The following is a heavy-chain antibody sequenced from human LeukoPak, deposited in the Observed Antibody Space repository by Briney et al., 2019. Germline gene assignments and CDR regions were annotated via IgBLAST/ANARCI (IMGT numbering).Heavy chain of an antibody. J-gene: IGHJ5*02. CDR3: AILSVDTAMVTDWFDP. CDR2: ISSSSSYI. CDR1: GFTFSSYS. Sequence: KPGGPLRLSCAASGFTFSSYSMNWVRQAPGKGLEWVSSISSSSSYIYYADSVKGRFTISRDNAKNSLYLQMNSLRAEDTAVYYCAILSVDTAMVTDWFDPWGQGTLVTVSS. D-gene: IGHD5-18*01. V-gene: IGHV3-21*01.